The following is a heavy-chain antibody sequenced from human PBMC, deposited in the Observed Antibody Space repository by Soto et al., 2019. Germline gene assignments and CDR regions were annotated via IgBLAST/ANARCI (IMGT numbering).Heavy chain of an antibody. J-gene: IGHJ5*02. CDR1: GFTFSNAW. D-gene: IGHD6-6*01. CDR3: TTDREQLVYNWFDP. CDR2: IKSKTDGGTT. Sequence: EVQLVESGGGLVKPGGSLRLSCAASGFTFSNAWMSWVRQAPGKGLEWVGRIKSKTDGGTTDYAAPVKGRFTISRDDSKNTLYLQMNSLKTEDTAVYYCTTDREQLVYNWFDPWGQGTLVTVSS. V-gene: IGHV3-15*01.